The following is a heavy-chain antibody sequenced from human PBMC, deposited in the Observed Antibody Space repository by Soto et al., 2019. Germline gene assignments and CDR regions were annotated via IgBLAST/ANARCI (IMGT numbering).Heavy chain of an antibody. CDR2: INPATGAA. CDR1: GYPVTAYY. V-gene: IGHV1-2*02. D-gene: IGHD3-3*01. Sequence: QLHLVQSGAVVKKPGASVTVSCSASGYPVTAYYMHWVRQAPGRGLEWMGGINPATGAAKYTQTFQGRVTMTSDPSTSTVFMELSGLTSEDTAAFYCARGGGVGVAGSAAFDMWGQGTLVTVSS. J-gene: IGHJ3*02. CDR3: ARGGGVGVAGSAAFDM.